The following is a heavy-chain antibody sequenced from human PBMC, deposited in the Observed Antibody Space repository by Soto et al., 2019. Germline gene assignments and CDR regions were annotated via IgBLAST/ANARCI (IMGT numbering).Heavy chain of an antibody. CDR3: AREGGGNWNDGGFDY. V-gene: IGHV3-30-3*01. Sequence: QVQLVESGGGVVQPGRSLRLSCAASGFTFSSYAMHWVRQAPGKGLEWVAVISYDGSNKYYADSVKGRFSISRDKSKNTLYLQMNSLRAEDTAVYYCAREGGGNWNDGGFDYWGQGTLVTVSS. D-gene: IGHD1-20*01. J-gene: IGHJ4*02. CDR2: ISYDGSNK. CDR1: GFTFSSYA.